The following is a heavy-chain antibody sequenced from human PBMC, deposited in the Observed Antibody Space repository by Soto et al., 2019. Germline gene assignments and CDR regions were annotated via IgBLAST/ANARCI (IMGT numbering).Heavy chain of an antibody. Sequence: QVQLVQSGAEVKKPGASVKVSCKASGYTFTSYAMHWVRQAPGQRLEWMGWINAGNGNTKYSQKFQGRVTITRDTSASTAYMELSSLRSEDTAVYYCARDLVADYYGSGIVGGTKTNWGQGTLVTVSS. D-gene: IGHD3-10*01. CDR2: INAGNGNT. J-gene: IGHJ4*02. V-gene: IGHV1-3*01. CDR3: ARDLVADYYGSGIVGGTKTN. CDR1: GYTFTSYA.